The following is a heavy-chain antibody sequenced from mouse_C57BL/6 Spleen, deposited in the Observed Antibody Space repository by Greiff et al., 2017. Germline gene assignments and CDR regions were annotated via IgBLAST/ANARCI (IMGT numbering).Heavy chain of an antibody. CDR1: GYTFTSYW. V-gene: IGHV1-55*01. Sequence: VQLQQPGAELVKPGASVTMSCKASGYTFTSYWITWVKQRPGQGLEWIGDIYPGSGSTNYNETFKSKATLTVDTSSSTAYMQLSSLTSEDSAVYSCTSEDSNCDVDYWGQGTSVTVSS. CDR2: IYPGSGST. J-gene: IGHJ4*01. CDR3: TSEDSNCDVDY. D-gene: IGHD2-5*01.